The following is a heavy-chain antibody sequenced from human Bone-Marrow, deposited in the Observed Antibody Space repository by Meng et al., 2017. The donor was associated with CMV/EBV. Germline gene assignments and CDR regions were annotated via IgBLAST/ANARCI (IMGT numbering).Heavy chain of an antibody. CDR1: GFTFSSYG. Sequence: GESLKISCAASGFTFSSYGMHWVRQSPGKGLEWVAFIRYDGGNKYYADSVKGRFTISRDNSKNTLYLQMNSLRAEDTAVYYCARERRITIFGVVSYYYYGMDVWGQGTTVTVSS. J-gene: IGHJ6*02. D-gene: IGHD3-3*01. CDR3: ARERRITIFGVVSYYYYGMDV. CDR2: IRYDGGNK. V-gene: IGHV3-30*02.